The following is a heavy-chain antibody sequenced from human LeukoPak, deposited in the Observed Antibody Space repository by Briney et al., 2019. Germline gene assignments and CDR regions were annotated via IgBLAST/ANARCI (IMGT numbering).Heavy chain of an antibody. CDR3: AQGYGMDV. V-gene: IGHV4-34*01. CDR1: GGSFSGYY. Sequence: PSETLSLTCAVYGGSFSGYYWSWIRQPPGKGLGWIGEINHSGSTNYNPSLKSRVTISVDTSKNQFSLKLSSVAAADTAVYYCAQGYGMDVWGQGTTVTVSS. CDR2: INHSGST. J-gene: IGHJ6*02.